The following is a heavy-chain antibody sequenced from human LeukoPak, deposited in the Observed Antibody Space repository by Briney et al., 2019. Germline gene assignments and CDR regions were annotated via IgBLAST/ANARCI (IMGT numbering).Heavy chain of an antibody. CDR2: IYYSGST. Sequence: PSETLSLTCTVSGGSISSSSYYWGWIRQPPGKGLEWIGSIYYSGSTYYNPSLKSRVTISVDTSKNQFSLKLSSVTAADTAVYYCARSDRIDPWGQGTLVTVSS. CDR3: ARSDRIDP. J-gene: IGHJ5*02. CDR1: GGSISSSSYY. V-gene: IGHV4-39*01.